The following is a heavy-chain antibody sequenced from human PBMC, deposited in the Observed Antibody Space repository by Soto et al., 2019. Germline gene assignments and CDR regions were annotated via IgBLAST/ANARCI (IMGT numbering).Heavy chain of an antibody. D-gene: IGHD5-18*01. Sequence: ASVKVSCKASGYTFTRDQIHWVRQAPGQGLEWMGMIDPSGGKTNYAQKFQGRVTMTRDTSTRTVYMALSSLRSEDTAIYFCARVMRSLLSITALDTWGQGTLVTVSS. CDR3: ARVMRSLLSITALDT. CDR1: GYTFTRDQ. J-gene: IGHJ5*02. V-gene: IGHV1-46*01. CDR2: IDPSGGKT.